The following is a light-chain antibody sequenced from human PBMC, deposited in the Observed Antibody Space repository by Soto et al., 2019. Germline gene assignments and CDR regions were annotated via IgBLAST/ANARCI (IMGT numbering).Light chain of an antibody. J-gene: IGKJ1*01. CDR3: QQTDSTPQT. CDR1: QSIRNY. CDR2: AAS. Sequence: IQMTQSPSSLSASVGDRVTISCRASQSIRNYVSWYQQKPGTAPKLLIRAASTLQSGVPPRLSGSGSGTDFTLTIDSLQIEDFATYFCQQTDSTPQTFGQGTNVEI. V-gene: IGKV1-39*01.